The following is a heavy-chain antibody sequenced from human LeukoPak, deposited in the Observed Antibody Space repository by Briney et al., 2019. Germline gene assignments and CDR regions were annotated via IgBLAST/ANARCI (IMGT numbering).Heavy chain of an antibody. CDR3: ASRYCTNGVCYNWFDP. J-gene: IGHJ5*02. CDR1: GGSFSSYY. Sequence: SETLSLTCAVYGGSFSSYYWGWIRQPPGKGLEWIGSIYYSGSTYYNPSLKSRVTISVDTSKNQFSLKLSSVTAADTAVYYCASRYCTNGVCYNWFDPWGQGTLVTVSS. CDR2: IYYSGST. D-gene: IGHD2-8*01. V-gene: IGHV4-39*01.